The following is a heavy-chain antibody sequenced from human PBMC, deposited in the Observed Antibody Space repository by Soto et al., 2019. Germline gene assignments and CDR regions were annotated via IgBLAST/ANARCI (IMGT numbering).Heavy chain of an antibody. Sequence: QVQLQESGPGLVKPSQTLSLTCTVSGGSISSGDYYWSWIRQPPGKGLEWIGYIHYSGSTYYNPSFKSRVTISVDTSKNQFSLELSSVTAADTAVYSCVIYGSGRSFDYWGQGTLVTVSS. CDR2: IHYSGST. CDR3: VIYGSGRSFDY. CDR1: GGSISSGDYY. D-gene: IGHD3-10*01. J-gene: IGHJ4*02. V-gene: IGHV4-30-4*01.